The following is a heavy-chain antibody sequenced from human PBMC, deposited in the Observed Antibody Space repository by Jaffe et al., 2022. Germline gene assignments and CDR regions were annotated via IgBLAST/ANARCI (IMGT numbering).Heavy chain of an antibody. Sequence: QVQLQESGPGLVKPSETLSLTCAVSGYSISSGYYWGWIRQPPGKGLEWIGSIYHSGSTYYNPSLKSRVTISVDTSKNQFSLKLSSVTAADTAVYYCAILGDGSGSYYSGYWGQGTLVTVSS. D-gene: IGHD3-10*01. V-gene: IGHV4-38-2*01. CDR2: IYHSGST. CDR3: AILGDGSGSYYSGY. J-gene: IGHJ4*02. CDR1: GYSISSGYY.